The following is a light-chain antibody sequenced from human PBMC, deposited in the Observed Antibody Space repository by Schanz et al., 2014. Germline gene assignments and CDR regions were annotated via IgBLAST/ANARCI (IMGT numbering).Light chain of an antibody. CDR3: QQTYSTVWT. CDR2: DAS. J-gene: IGKJ1*01. V-gene: IGKV1-5*01. CDR1: QTISYW. Sequence: DIQMTQSPSTLSASVGDRITITCRASQTISYWLAWYQQKPGKAPKLLIYDASSLESGVPSRFSGSGSGTDFSLTISSLQPEDFATYYCQQTYSTVWTFGQGTKVEIK.